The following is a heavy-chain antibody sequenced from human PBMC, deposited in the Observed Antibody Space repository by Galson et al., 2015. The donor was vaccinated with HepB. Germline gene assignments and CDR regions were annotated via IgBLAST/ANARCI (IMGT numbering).Heavy chain of an antibody. CDR3: ARRASVSGPLVGATDY. D-gene: IGHD1-26*01. J-gene: IGHJ4*02. CDR2: IDPSDSYT. CDR1: GYSFTSNR. V-gene: IGHV5-10-1*01. Sequence: QSGAEVTKPGESLRISCKGSGYSFTSNRISWVRQMPGKGLEWMGRIDPSDSYTNYSPSFQGHVTISADKSISTAYLQWSSLKASDTAMYYCARRASVSGPLVGATDYWGQGTLVTVSS.